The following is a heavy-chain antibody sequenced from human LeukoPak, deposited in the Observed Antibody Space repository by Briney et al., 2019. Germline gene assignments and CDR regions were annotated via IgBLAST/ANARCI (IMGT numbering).Heavy chain of an antibody. J-gene: IGHJ4*02. Sequence: PSETLSLTCAVYGGSFSGYYWSWIRQPPGKGLEWIGEINHSGSTNYNPSLKSRVTISVDTSKNQFSLKLSSVTAADTAVYYCARGGLFGIWYYWGRGTLVTVSS. V-gene: IGHV4-34*01. D-gene: IGHD6-13*01. CDR3: ARGGLFGIWYY. CDR1: GGSFSGYY. CDR2: INHSGST.